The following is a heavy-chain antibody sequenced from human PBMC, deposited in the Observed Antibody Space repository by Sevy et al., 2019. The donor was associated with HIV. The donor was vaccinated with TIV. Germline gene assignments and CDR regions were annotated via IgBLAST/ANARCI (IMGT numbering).Heavy chain of an antibody. CDR3: ARGGATTDY. J-gene: IGHJ4*02. CDR1: GLSFSSYW. Sequence: GGSLRLSCAASGLSFSSYWMSWVRQAPGKGLEWVANIKEDGSEKYYVDSVKGRFIISRDNAKNSLYLQMNSLRAEDTAVYYCARGGATTDYWGQGTLVTASS. V-gene: IGHV3-7*01. CDR2: IKEDGSEK. D-gene: IGHD1-26*01.